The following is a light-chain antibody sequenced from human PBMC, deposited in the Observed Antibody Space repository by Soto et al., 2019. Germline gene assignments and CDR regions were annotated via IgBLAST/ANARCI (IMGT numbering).Light chain of an antibody. CDR3: QHPGT. CDR1: QSISSW. V-gene: IGKV1-5*01. CDR2: DAS. Sequence: DIQMTQSPSTLSASVGDRVTITCRASQSISSWLAWYQQKPGKAPKLLIYDASSLESGVPSRFSGSGSGTEFTLTISCLQPDDFATYYCQHPGTFGQGTKVEIK. J-gene: IGKJ1*01.